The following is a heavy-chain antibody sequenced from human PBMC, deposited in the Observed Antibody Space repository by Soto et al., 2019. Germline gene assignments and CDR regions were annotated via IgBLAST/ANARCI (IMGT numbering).Heavy chain of an antibody. D-gene: IGHD3-22*01. CDR3: AREAYPGDSSGYTPFDS. CDR1: GGTFSSYT. J-gene: IGHJ4*02. CDR2: IIPILGIA. Sequence: QVQLVQSGAEVKKPGSSVKVSCKASGGTFSSYTISWVRQAPGQGLEWMGRIIPILGIANYAQKFQGRVTITADKSTSTAYMELGSLRSEDTAVYSCAREAYPGDSSGYTPFDSWGQGTLVAVSS. V-gene: IGHV1-69*08.